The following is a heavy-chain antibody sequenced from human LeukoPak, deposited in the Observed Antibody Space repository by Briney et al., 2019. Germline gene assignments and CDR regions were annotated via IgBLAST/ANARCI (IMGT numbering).Heavy chain of an antibody. CDR2: IWYGGSNK. J-gene: IGHJ6*03. V-gene: IGHV3-30*02. Sequence: PGGSLRLSCAASGFTFSSYGMHWVRQAPGKGLEWVADIWYGGSNKYYADSVKGRFTISRDNSKNTLYLQMNSLRAEDTAVYYCAKDGSECSSTSCALYYYYMDVWGKGTTVTVSS. CDR3: AKDGSECSSTSCALYYYYMDV. D-gene: IGHD2-2*01. CDR1: GFTFSSYG.